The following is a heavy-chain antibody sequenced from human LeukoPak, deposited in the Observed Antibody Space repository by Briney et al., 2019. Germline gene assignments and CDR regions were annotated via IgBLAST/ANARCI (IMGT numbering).Heavy chain of an antibody. CDR2: ISPNSGGT. V-gene: IGHV1-2*06. CDR3: ARGGGTSPFDY. Sequence: ASVKVSCKAFGYTFSDYYMHWVRQAPGQGLEWMGRISPNSGGTDYAQKFQGRVTMTRDMSINTDYMQLSGLRSDDTAVYYCARGGGTSPFDYWGQGALVTVSS. D-gene: IGHD2-15*01. CDR1: GYTFSDYY. J-gene: IGHJ4*02.